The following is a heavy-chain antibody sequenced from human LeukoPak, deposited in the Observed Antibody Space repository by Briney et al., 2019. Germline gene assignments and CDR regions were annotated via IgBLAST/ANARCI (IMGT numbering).Heavy chain of an antibody. J-gene: IGHJ4*02. V-gene: IGHV1-24*01. CDR1: GYTLTKLS. Sequence: ASVKVSCKVSGYTLTKLSMHWVRLAPGKGLEWMGGFDPEDGETIYAQKFQGRVTMIEDTSTDTAYMELTSLKSEDTAVYYCATLDDYDSSGYPPGWGQGTLVTVSS. CDR3: ATLDDYDSSGYPPG. CDR2: FDPEDGET. D-gene: IGHD3-22*01.